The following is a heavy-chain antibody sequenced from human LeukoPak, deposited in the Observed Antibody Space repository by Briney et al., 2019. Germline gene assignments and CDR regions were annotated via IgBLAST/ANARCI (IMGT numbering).Heavy chain of an antibody. CDR3: AKGSSSSRPYYFDY. Sequence: GGSLGLSCTASGFTFSTYAMSWVRQAPGKGLEWFSAITGGGDDTYYADSVKGRFTISRDNSKNTLYLQMNSLRVEDTAVYYCAKGSSSSRPYYFDYWGQGALVTVSS. J-gene: IGHJ4*02. CDR2: ITGGGDDT. V-gene: IGHV3-23*01. CDR1: GFTFSTYA. D-gene: IGHD6-6*01.